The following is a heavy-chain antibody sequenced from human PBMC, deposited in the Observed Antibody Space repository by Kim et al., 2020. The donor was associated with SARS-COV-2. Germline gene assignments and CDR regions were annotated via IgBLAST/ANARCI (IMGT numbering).Heavy chain of an antibody. CDR1: GFTFSNYA. CDR3: ASGGIYYGSGTYDYFDS. V-gene: IGHV3-30*04. CDR2: ISYDGSNK. D-gene: IGHD3-10*01. J-gene: IGHJ4*02. Sequence: GGSLGLSCVVSGFTFSNYAMNWVRQAPGKGLEWVAVISYDGSNKYYADSVKGRFTISRDNSKNTLYLQMNSLKSEDTAVYYCASGGIYYGSGTYDYFDSWGQGTLVTVSS.